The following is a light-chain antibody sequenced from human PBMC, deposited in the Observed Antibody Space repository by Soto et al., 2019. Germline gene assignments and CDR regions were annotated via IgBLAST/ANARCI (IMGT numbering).Light chain of an antibody. J-gene: IGKJ5*01. Sequence: EIVLTQSPGTLSLSPGERATLSCRASQSVRSGFLAWYQQKPGKAPSLLIYGTSTRATGTPDRFSGSGSGTDFTLSISRLEPEDFAVYYCQNFSPSLTFGQGTRLEIK. CDR3: QNFSPSLT. V-gene: IGKV3-20*01. CDR2: GTS. CDR1: QSVRSGF.